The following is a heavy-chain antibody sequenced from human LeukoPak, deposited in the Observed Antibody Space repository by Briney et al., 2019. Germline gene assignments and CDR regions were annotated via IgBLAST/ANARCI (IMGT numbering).Heavy chain of an antibody. Sequence: SETLSLTCTVSGGSISSSSYYWGWIRQPPGKGLEWIGSIYHSGSTHYKPSLKSRVTISVDTSKNQLSLKLTSVTAADTAVYYCARGVGLTQGGAFDFWGQGTLVTVSS. CDR3: ARGVGLTQGGAFDF. V-gene: IGHV4-39*07. J-gene: IGHJ4*02. D-gene: IGHD3-16*01. CDR1: GGSISSSSYY. CDR2: IYHSGST.